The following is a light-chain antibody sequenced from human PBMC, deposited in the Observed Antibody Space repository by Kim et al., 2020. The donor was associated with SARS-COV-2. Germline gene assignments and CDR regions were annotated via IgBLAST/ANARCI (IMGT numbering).Light chain of an antibody. CDR1: HFISSN. Sequence: SASIGDRITITCRASHFISSNLSWYQQKPGKAPKLLIFGASTLQSGVPSRFTGSGSGTDFTLTINSLQPEDFAAYYCQLLTPDLTFGRGTRLEIK. V-gene: IGKV1-9*01. CDR3: QLLTPDLT. J-gene: IGKJ5*01. CDR2: GAS.